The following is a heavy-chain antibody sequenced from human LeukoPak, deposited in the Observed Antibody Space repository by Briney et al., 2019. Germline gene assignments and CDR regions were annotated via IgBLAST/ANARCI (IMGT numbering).Heavy chain of an antibody. CDR3: ARVVRGAYEGDY. Sequence: GASVKVSCKASGYTFTSYYMHWVRQAPGQGLEWMGIINPSGGSTSYAQKFQGRATMTRDTSTSTVYMELSSLRSEDTAVYYCARVVRGAYEGDYWGQGTLVTVSS. J-gene: IGHJ4*02. V-gene: IGHV1-46*01. CDR1: GYTFTSYY. CDR2: INPSGGST. D-gene: IGHD3-10*01.